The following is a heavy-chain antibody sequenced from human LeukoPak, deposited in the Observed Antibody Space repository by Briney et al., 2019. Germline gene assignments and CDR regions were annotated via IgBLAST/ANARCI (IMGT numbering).Heavy chain of an antibody. CDR2: MIPIFGTA. CDR3: ASPYYYDSSGYQRAHWYFDL. CDR1: GGTFISYA. V-gene: IGHV1-69*05. J-gene: IGHJ2*01. D-gene: IGHD3-22*01. Sequence: SVKVSCKASGGTFISYAISWVRQAPGQGLEWMGGMIPIFGTANYAQKFQGRVTITTDESTSTPYMELSSLRSEDTAVYYCASPYYYDSSGYQRAHWYFDLWGRGTLVTVSS.